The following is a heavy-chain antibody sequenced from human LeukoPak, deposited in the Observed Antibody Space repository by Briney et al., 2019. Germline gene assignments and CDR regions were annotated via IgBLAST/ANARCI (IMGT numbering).Heavy chain of an antibody. Sequence: SETLSLTCTVSGYSISSGYYWGWIRQPPGKGLEWIGSIYHSGSTYYNPSLKSRVTISVDTSKNQFSLKLSSVTAADTAVYYCARLSRTMIVVIDWGQGTLVTVSS. CDR3: ARLSRTMIVVID. CDR1: GYSISSGYY. D-gene: IGHD3-22*01. J-gene: IGHJ4*02. CDR2: IYHSGST. V-gene: IGHV4-38-2*02.